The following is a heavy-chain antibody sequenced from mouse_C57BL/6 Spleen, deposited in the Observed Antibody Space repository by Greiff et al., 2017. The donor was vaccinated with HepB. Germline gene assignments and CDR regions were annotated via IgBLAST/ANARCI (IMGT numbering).Heavy chain of an antibody. CDR2: IDPSDSYT. CDR3: ATSDGLPTP. J-gene: IGHJ2*01. Sequence: QVQLQQPGAELVKPGASVKLSCKASGYTFTSYWMQWVKQRPGQGLEWIGEIDPSDSYTNYNQKFKGKATLTVDTSSSIAYMQLSSLTAEDSAGYYCATSDGLPTPWGTGTTLTVSS. CDR1: GYTFTSYW. D-gene: IGHD2-2*01. V-gene: IGHV1-50*01.